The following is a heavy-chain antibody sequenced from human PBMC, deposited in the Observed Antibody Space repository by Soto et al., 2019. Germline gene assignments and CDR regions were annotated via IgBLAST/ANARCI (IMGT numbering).Heavy chain of an antibody. V-gene: IGHV3-23*01. CDR3: AKDRGLVSSGFDY. Sequence: EVQLLESGGGLVQPGESLRLSCAASGFTFSSYAMSWVRQAPGKGLEWVSAISGSGGSTYYADSVKGRFTISRDNSKNTLYLQMNSLRAEDTAVYYCAKDRGLVSSGFDYWGQGTLVTVSS. D-gene: IGHD6-19*01. CDR2: ISGSGGST. CDR1: GFTFSSYA. J-gene: IGHJ4*02.